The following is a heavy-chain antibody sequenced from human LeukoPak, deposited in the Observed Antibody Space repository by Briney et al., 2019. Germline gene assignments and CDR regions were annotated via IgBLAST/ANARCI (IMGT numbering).Heavy chain of an antibody. J-gene: IGHJ4*02. Sequence: SETLSLTCAVYGGSFSGYYWSWIRQPPGKGLEWIGEINHSGSTNYNPSLKSRVTISVDTSKNQFSPKLSSVTAADTAVYYCARGGGMRYYYGSGSPYKTRGQGTLVTVSS. CDR1: GGSFSGYY. CDR2: INHSGST. CDR3: ARGGGMRYYYGSGSPYKT. D-gene: IGHD3-10*01. V-gene: IGHV4-34*01.